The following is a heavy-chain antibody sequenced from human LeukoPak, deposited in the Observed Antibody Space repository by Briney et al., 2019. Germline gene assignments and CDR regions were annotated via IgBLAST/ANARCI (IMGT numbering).Heavy chain of an antibody. J-gene: IGHJ3*02. D-gene: IGHD3-3*01. V-gene: IGHV3-11*04. CDR1: GFTFSDYY. CDR2: ISSSGSTI. Sequence: GGSLRLSCAASGFTFSDYYMSWIRQAPGKGLEWVSYISSSGSTIYYADSVKGRFTISRDNAKNSLYLQMNSLRAEDTAVYYCAREKIFNFWSGYYKSDDAFDIWGQGTMVTLSS. CDR3: AREKIFNFWSGYYKSDDAFDI.